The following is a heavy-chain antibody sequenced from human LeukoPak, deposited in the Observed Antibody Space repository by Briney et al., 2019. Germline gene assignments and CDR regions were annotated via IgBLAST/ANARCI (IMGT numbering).Heavy chain of an antibody. CDR1: GGSISSYY. CDR2: IYYSGST. D-gene: IGHD1-1*01. Sequence: SETLSLTCAVSGGSISSYYWSWIRQPPGKGLEWIGYIYYSGSTNYNPSLKSRVTISVDTSKNQFSLKLSSVTAADTAAYYCANPRTTLDAFDIWGQGTMVTVSS. V-gene: IGHV4-59*01. CDR3: ANPRTTLDAFDI. J-gene: IGHJ3*02.